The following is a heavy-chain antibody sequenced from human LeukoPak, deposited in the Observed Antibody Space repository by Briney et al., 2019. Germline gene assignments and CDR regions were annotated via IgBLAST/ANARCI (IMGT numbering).Heavy chain of an antibody. J-gene: IGHJ4*02. Sequence: SETLSLTCTVSGGSISSYYWSWIPQPPGKGLEWIGYIYYSGSTNYNPSLKSRVTISVDTSKNQFSLKLSSVTAADTAVYYCARDTHDYFDYWGQGTLVTVSS. CDR2: IYYSGST. CDR3: ARDTHDYFDY. CDR1: GGSISSYY. V-gene: IGHV4-59*01.